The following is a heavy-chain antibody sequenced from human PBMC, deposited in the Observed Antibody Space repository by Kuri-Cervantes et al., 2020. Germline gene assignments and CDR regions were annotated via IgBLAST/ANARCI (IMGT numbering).Heavy chain of an antibody. CDR1: GYTFTGNY. D-gene: IGHD3-22*01. V-gene: IGHV1-2*02. Sequence: ASVKVSCKASGYTFTGNYIHWVRQAPGQGLEWMGWINPNSGDTNYAQKFQGRVTMTRDTSISTAYMELSRLRSDDTAVYYCARGGEKYYYDSSGPLRNGMDVWGRGTTVTVSS. CDR2: INPNSGDT. J-gene: IGHJ6*02. CDR3: ARGGEKYYYDSSGPLRNGMDV.